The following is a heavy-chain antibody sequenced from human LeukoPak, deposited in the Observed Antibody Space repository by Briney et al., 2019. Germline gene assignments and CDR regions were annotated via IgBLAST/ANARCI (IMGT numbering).Heavy chain of an antibody. D-gene: IGHD3-3*01. V-gene: IGHV3-48*04. Sequence: PGGSLRLSCAASGFTFSSYSMNWVRQAPGKGLEWVSYISSSSSTIYYADSLKGRFTISRDNAKNSLYLQMNSLRAEDTAVYYCATEYDFWSGYPGYYYYMDVWGKGTTVTVSS. CDR2: ISSSSSTI. J-gene: IGHJ6*03. CDR1: GFTFSSYS. CDR3: ATEYDFWSGYPGYYYYMDV.